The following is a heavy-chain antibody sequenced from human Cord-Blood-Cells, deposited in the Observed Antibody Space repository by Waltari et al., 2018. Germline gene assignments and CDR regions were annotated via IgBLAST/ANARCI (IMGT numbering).Heavy chain of an antibody. J-gene: IGHJ5*02. Sequence: QVQLQQWGAGLLKPSETLSLTCAVYGGSFSGYYWSWIRQAPGRGLEWIGEVEHRGSTSTTPSLKSRVTISVDTSKNQFSLKLSSVTAADTAVYYCARGITMVRGVTASNWFDPWGQGTLVTVSS. CDR1: GGSFSGYY. CDR3: ARGITMVRGVTASNWFDP. D-gene: IGHD3-10*01. V-gene: IGHV4-34*01. CDR2: VEHRGST.